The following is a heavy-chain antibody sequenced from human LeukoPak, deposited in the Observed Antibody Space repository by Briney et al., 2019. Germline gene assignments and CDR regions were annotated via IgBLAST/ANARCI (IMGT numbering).Heavy chain of an antibody. D-gene: IGHD1-26*01. Sequence: PSETLSLTCTVSDGSISSYYWSWIRQPPGKGLEWIGYISYSGSTNYNPSLKTRVTISVDTSKNQFSLKLSSVTAADTAVYYCARDGSYGAFDIWGHGTMVTVSS. CDR1: DGSISSYY. CDR2: ISYSGST. J-gene: IGHJ3*02. V-gene: IGHV4-59*01. CDR3: ARDGSYGAFDI.